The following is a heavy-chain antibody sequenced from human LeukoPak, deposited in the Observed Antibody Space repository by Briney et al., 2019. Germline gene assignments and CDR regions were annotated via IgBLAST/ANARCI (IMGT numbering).Heavy chain of an antibody. Sequence: ASVKVSCKASGYIFTSYAMHWVRQAPGQRLEWMGWINAGNGNTKYSQKFQGRVTITRDTSASTAYMELSSLRSEDTAVYYCARAQDPAKYCSSTSCLYGMDVWGQGTTVTVSS. D-gene: IGHD2-2*01. V-gene: IGHV1-3*01. J-gene: IGHJ6*02. CDR1: GYIFTSYA. CDR3: ARAQDPAKYCSSTSCLYGMDV. CDR2: INAGNGNT.